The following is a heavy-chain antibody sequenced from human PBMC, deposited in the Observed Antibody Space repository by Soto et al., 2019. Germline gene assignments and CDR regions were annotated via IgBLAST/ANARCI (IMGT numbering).Heavy chain of an antibody. CDR2: ISSSSSTI. CDR1: GFTFSSYS. V-gene: IGHV3-48*01. D-gene: IGHD2-15*01. CDR3: ARGYCSGGSPCYYYYYMDV. J-gene: IGHJ6*03. Sequence: EVQLVESGGGLVQPGGSLRLSCAASGFTFSSYSMNWVRQAPGKGLEWVSYISSSSSTIYYADSVKGRFTISRDNAKNSLYLQMNSLRAEDTAVYYCARGYCSGGSPCYYYYYMDVWGKGTTVTVSS.